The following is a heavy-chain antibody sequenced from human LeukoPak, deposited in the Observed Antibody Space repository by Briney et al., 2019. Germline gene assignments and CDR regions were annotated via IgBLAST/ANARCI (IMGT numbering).Heavy chain of an antibody. CDR1: GGTFSSYA. CDR2: VIPIFGTA. Sequence: SVKVSCKASGGTFSSYAISWVRQAPGQGLEWMGRVIPIFGTANYAQKFQGRVTITTDESTSTAYMELSSLRSEDTAVYYCAREARYFDWLLSYYYYYMDVWGKGTTVTVSS. J-gene: IGHJ6*03. V-gene: IGHV1-69*05. CDR3: AREARYFDWLLSYYYYYMDV. D-gene: IGHD3-9*01.